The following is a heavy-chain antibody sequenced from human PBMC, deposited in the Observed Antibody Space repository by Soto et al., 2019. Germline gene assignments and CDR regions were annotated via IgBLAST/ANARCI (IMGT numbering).Heavy chain of an antibody. J-gene: IGHJ4*02. CDR1: GGSFSGYY. D-gene: IGHD4-4*01. V-gene: IGHV4-34*01. CDR3: ERGSTVTPD. CDR2: INHSGST. Sequence: SETLSLTCAVYGGSFSGYYWSWIRQPPGKGLEWIGEINHSGSTNYNPSLKSRVTISVDTSKNQFSLKLSSVTAADTAVYYCERGSTVTPDWGQRTLVTVSS.